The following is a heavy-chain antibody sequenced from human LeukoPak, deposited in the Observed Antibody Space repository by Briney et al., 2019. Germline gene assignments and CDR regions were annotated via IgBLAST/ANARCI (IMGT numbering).Heavy chain of an antibody. D-gene: IGHD1-26*01. CDR2: ISYDGSNK. CDR3: ARFYANEWALPH. CDR1: GFTFSSYA. V-gene: IGHV3-30*04. J-gene: IGHJ4*02. Sequence: QSGGSLRLSCAASGFTFSSYAMHWVRLAPGKGLEWVALISYDGSNKNYADSVKGRLTISRDISKNTLYVQMNSLRPEDTAVYYRARFYANEWALPHWGQGTLVTVSS.